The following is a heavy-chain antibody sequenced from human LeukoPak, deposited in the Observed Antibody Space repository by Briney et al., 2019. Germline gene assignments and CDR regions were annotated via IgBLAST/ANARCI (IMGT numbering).Heavy chain of an antibody. Sequence: SETLSLTCAVYGGSFSGYYWSWIRQPPGKGLEWIGEINHSGSTNYNPSLKSRVTISVDTSKNQFSLKLSSVTAADTAVYYFALLSRGSITMVRYYYYYGMDVWGQGTTVTVSS. V-gene: IGHV4-34*01. CDR3: ALLSRGSITMVRYYYYYGMDV. CDR1: GGSFSGYY. J-gene: IGHJ6*02. CDR2: INHSGST. D-gene: IGHD3-10*01.